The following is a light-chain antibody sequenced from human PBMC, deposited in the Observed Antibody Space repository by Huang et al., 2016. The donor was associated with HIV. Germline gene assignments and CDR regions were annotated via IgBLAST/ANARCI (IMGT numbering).Light chain of an antibody. J-gene: IGKJ1*01. CDR2: AAS. CDR3: QQTYSTPQT. V-gene: IGKV1-39*01. CDR1: QSISSY. Sequence: DIKMTQSPSSLSASLGDRVTITCRASQSISSYLNWYQQKPGKAPKLLIYAASSLQSGVPSWFSGSGSGTDFTLTISSLQPEDVATYYCQQTYSTPQTFGQGTKVEI.